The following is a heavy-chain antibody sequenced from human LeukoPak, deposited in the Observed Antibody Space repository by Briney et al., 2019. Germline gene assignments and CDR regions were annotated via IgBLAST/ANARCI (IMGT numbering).Heavy chain of an antibody. J-gene: IGHJ4*02. Sequence: PGRSLRLSCAASGFTFDDYAMHWVRQAPGKGLEWVSVIYSGGSTYYADSVKGRFTISRDNSKNTLYLQMNSLRAEDTAVYYCARVRTAMVDYWGQGTLVTVSS. V-gene: IGHV3-53*01. CDR1: GFTFDDYA. CDR2: IYSGGST. CDR3: ARVRTAMVDY. D-gene: IGHD5-18*01.